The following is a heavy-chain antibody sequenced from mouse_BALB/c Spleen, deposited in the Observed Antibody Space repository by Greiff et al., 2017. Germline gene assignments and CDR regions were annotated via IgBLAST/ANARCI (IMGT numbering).Heavy chain of an antibody. CDR3: ARGIYYQGWYFDV. D-gene: IGHD2-1*01. J-gene: IGHJ1*01. V-gene: IGHV5-17*02. CDR2: ISSGSSTI. CDR1: GFTFSSFG. Sequence: VQLKESGGGLVQPGGSRKLSCAASGFTFSSFGMHWVRQAPEKGLEWVAYISSGSSTIDYADTVKGRFTISRDNTKNTLFLQMTSLRSEDTAMYYGARGIYYQGWYFDVWGAGTTVTVSS.